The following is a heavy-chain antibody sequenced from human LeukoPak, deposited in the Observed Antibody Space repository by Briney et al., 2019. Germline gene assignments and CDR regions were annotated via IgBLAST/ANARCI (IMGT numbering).Heavy chain of an antibody. D-gene: IGHD2/OR15-2a*01. Sequence: SQTLSLTCTVSGGSISSGDYYWSWVRQPPGKGLEWIGEVYHDGSFNYNPSLKSRVTILLDMSKNQFSLSLTSMTVADTAVYYCARGKENLDFWGQGTLVTASS. CDR2: VYHDGSF. J-gene: IGHJ4*02. V-gene: IGHV4-30-2*01. CDR1: GGSISSGDYY. CDR3: ARGKENLDF.